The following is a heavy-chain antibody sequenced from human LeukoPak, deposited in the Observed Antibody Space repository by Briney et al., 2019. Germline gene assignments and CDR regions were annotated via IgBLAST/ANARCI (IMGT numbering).Heavy chain of an antibody. D-gene: IGHD2-21*01. V-gene: IGHV3-64D*09. CDR1: GFTFSSYA. CDR2: ISSNGGTT. J-gene: IGHJ4*02. Sequence: GGSLRLSCSASGFTFSSYAMHWVRQAPGKGLEYVSAISSNGGTTYYADSVKGRFTISRDNSKSALYLQMSSLRVEDTAMYYCVRRCGGYDYWGQGTLVTVSS. CDR3: VRRCGGYDY.